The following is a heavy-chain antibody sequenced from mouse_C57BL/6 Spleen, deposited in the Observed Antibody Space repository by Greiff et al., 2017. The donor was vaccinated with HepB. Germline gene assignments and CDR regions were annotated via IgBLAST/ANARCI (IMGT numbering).Heavy chain of an antibody. D-gene: IGHD1-1*01. Sequence: VKLMESGPGLVQPSQSLSITCTVSGFSLTSYGVHWVRQSPGKGLEWLGVIWSGGSTDYNAAFISRLSISKDNSKSQVFFKMNSLQADDTAIYYCARNYYGSSLRYFDVWGTGTTVTVSS. V-gene: IGHV2-2*01. CDR2: IWSGGST. CDR1: GFSLTSYG. J-gene: IGHJ1*03. CDR3: ARNYYGSSLRYFDV.